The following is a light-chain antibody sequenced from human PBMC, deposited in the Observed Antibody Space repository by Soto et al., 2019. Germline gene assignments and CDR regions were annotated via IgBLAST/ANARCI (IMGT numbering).Light chain of an antibody. V-gene: IGKV3-15*01. CDR1: QSVSSN. CDR3: QQYNNWSET. J-gene: IGKJ1*01. Sequence: EIVMPQSPATLSVSPGERATLSCRASQSVSSNLAWYQQKPGQAPRLLIYGASTRATGIPARFSGSGSGTEFTLTISSLQSEDFAVYYCQQYNNWSETFGQGTKVDI. CDR2: GAS.